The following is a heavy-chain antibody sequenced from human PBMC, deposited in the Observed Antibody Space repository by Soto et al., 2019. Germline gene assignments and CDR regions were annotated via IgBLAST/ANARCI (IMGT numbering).Heavy chain of an antibody. D-gene: IGHD3-9*01. V-gene: IGHV1-18*01. CDR1: GYTFTSYG. Sequence: ASVKVSCKASGYTFTSYGISWVRQAPGQGLEWMGWISAYNGNTNYAQKLQGRVTMTTDTSTSTAYMELRSLRSDDTAVYYCARDPALLTGIPNHDAFDIWGQGTMVTVSS. J-gene: IGHJ3*02. CDR2: ISAYNGNT. CDR3: ARDPALLTGIPNHDAFDI.